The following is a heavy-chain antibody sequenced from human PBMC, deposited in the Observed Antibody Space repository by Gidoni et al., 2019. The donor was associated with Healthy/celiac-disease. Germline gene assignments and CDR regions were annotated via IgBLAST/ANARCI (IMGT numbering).Heavy chain of an antibody. V-gene: IGHV4-31*03. CDR2: IYYSGSP. Sequence: QVQLQESGPGLVKPSQTLSRPCPFSGGSISSGGYYWSWIRQHPGKGLEWIGYIYYSGSPYYNPSLKSRVTISVDTSKNQVSLKLSSVTAADTAVYYCARVVAGNFYYFDYWGQGTLVTVSS. CDR1: GGSISSGGYY. D-gene: IGHD6-19*01. J-gene: IGHJ4*02. CDR3: ARVVAGNFYYFDY.